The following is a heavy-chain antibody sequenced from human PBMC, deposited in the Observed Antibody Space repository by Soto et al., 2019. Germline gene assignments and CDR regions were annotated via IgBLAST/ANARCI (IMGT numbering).Heavy chain of an antibody. Sequence: AASVKVSCKASGYTFTSYAMHWVRQAPGQRLEWMGWINAGNGNTKYSQKFQGRVTITRDTSASTAYMELSSLRSEDTAVYYCARDLLPHVLRYFDWPSPLGYWGQGTLVTVSS. J-gene: IGHJ4*02. CDR3: ARDLLPHVLRYFDWPSPLGY. CDR1: GYTFTSYA. CDR2: INAGNGNT. V-gene: IGHV1-3*01. D-gene: IGHD3-9*01.